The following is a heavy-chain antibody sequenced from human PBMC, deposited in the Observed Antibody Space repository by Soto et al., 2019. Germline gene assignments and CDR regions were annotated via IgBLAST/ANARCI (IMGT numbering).Heavy chain of an antibody. CDR3: AREMERYFDWLF. CDR1: GGSISSYY. V-gene: IGHV4-59*01. D-gene: IGHD3-9*01. J-gene: IGHJ4*02. CDR2: IYYSGST. Sequence: KSSETLSLTCTVSGGSISSYYWSWIRQPPGKGLEWIGYIYYSGSTNYNPSLKSRVTISVDTSKNQFSLKLSSVTAADTAVYYCAREMERYFDWLFWGQGTLVTVSS.